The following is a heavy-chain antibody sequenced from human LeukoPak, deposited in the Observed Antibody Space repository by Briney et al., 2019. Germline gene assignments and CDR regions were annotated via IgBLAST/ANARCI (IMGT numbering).Heavy chain of an antibody. V-gene: IGHV1-18*01. Sequence: ASVKVSCKASGYTFTSYGISWVRQAPGQGLEWMGWISAYNGNTNYAQKLQGRVTMTTDTSTSTAYMELRSLRSDDTAVYYCARVRLSSDMCYYYYYLDVWGKGTTVTVSS. CDR1: GYTFTSYG. D-gene: IGHD3-9*01. CDR2: ISAYNGNT. CDR3: ARVRLSSDMCYYYYYLDV. J-gene: IGHJ6*03.